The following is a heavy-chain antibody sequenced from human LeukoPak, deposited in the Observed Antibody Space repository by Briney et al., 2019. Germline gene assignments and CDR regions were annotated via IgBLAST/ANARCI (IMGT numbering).Heavy chain of an antibody. CDR1: GGSISSSSYY. CDR2: IYYSGST. V-gene: IGHV4-39*07. Sequence: SETLSLTCTVSGGSISSSSYYWGWIRQPPGKGLERIGGIYYSGSTYYNPSLKSRVTISVDTSKNQFSLKLSSVTAADTAVYYCASRGQRLRRRYFDYWGQGTLVTVSS. J-gene: IGHJ4*02. CDR3: ASRGQRLRRRYFDY. D-gene: IGHD6-25*01.